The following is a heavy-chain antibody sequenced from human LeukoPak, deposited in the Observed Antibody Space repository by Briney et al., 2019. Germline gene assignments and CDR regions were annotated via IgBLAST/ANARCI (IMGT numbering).Heavy chain of an antibody. Sequence: GASVKVSCKASGYTFTSYYMHWVRQAPGRGLEWMGIINPSGGSTSYAQKFQGRVTMTRDTSTSTVYMELSSLRSEDTAVYYCARDYSNLRGMDVWGQGTTVTVSS. D-gene: IGHD4-11*01. CDR1: GYTFTSYY. CDR3: ARDYSNLRGMDV. CDR2: INPSGGST. V-gene: IGHV1-46*01. J-gene: IGHJ6*02.